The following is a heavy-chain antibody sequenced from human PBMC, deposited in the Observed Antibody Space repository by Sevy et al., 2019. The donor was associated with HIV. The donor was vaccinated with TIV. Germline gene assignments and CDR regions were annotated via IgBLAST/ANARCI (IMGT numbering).Heavy chain of an antibody. CDR1: GFPFNDHA. CDR2: ISWNSRNI. D-gene: IGHD2-21*01. CDR3: AKDINRGCDGVNCYSYYYYFYGLDV. Sequence: GGSLRLSCAASGFPFNDHAMHWVRQVPGNGLEWVSGISWNSRNIGYADSVKGRFTISRDNTRDFVYLEMHSLRPEDTALYYCAKDINRGCDGVNCYSYYYYFYGLDVWGQGTTVTVSS. J-gene: IGHJ6*02. V-gene: IGHV3-9*01.